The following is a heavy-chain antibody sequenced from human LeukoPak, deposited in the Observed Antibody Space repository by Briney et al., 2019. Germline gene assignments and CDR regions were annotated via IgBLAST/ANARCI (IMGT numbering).Heavy chain of an antibody. Sequence: GGSLRLSCAASGFTFSNYAMSWVRQAPGVGLEWVSAISGSGGSTYYADSVKGRFTISRDNSKNMIYLEMSSLKAEDTAVYYCAKERSLEIAVAGTIFDYWGQGTLVTVSS. CDR2: ISGSGGST. J-gene: IGHJ4*02. V-gene: IGHV3-23*01. D-gene: IGHD6-19*01. CDR3: AKERSLEIAVAGTIFDY. CDR1: GFTFSNYA.